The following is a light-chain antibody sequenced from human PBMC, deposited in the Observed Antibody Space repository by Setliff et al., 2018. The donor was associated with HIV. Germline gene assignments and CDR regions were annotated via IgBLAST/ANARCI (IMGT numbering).Light chain of an antibody. Sequence: QSVLTQPPSVSAAPGQKVTISCSGSSSNIGNSYVSWYQQLPGTAPKLLIYGNNKRPSGIPDRFSGSKSGTSATLGITGLQTGDEADYYCGTWDSSLSAGVFGGGTKVTVL. CDR1: SSNIGNSY. J-gene: IGLJ2*01. CDR2: GNN. CDR3: GTWDSSLSAGV. V-gene: IGLV1-51*01.